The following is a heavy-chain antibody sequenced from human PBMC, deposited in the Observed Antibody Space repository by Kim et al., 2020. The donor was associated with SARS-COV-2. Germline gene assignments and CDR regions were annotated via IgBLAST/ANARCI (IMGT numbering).Heavy chain of an antibody. CDR3: ARDLYSGYDHDAFDI. V-gene: IGHV1-2*02. J-gene: IGHJ3*02. D-gene: IGHD5-12*01. Sequence: QKFQGRVTMTRDTSISTAYMELSRLRSDDTAVYYCARDLYSGYDHDAFDIWGQGTMVTVSS.